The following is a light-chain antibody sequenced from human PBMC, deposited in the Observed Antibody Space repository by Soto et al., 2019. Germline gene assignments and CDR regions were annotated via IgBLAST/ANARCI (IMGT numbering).Light chain of an antibody. V-gene: IGKV3-20*01. J-gene: IGKJ4*01. CDR3: QQYASSPLT. CDR2: GAS. Sequence: EIVLTQSPGTLSVSPGERPTPFGRASRSFGGNYLAWYQQKPGQAPRLLIYGASSRATDIPDRFSGSGSGTDFTLTISRLEPEDFVVYYCQQYASSPLTFGGGTKVETK. CDR1: RSFGGNY.